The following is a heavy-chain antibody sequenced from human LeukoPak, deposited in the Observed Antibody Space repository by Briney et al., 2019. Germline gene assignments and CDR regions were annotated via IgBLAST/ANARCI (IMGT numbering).Heavy chain of an antibody. J-gene: IGHJ4*02. Sequence: GGSLRLSCAASGFTFSSYWMHWVRQAPGKGLVWVSRIKSDGSSTNYADSVKGRFTISRDNAKNTLNLQMNSLRAEDTAVYYCARSRGYSYGDFDYWGQGTLVTVSS. CDR3: ARSRGYSYGDFDY. D-gene: IGHD5-18*01. V-gene: IGHV3-74*01. CDR1: GFTFSSYW. CDR2: IKSDGSST.